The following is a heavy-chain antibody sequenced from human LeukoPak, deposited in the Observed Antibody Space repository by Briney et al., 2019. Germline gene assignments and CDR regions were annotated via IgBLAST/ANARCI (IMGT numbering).Heavy chain of an antibody. CDR2: ISGSAGGT. CDR3: AKVLSGYCSGGSCYADY. D-gene: IGHD2-15*01. J-gene: IGHJ4*02. CDR1: GFTFSNYA. Sequence: GGSLRLSCAASGFTFSNYAMSWVRQAPGKGLEWVSAISGSAGGTCYADSVKGRFTISRDNSKNTLYLQMSSLRAEDTAVYYCAKVLSGYCSGGSCYADYWGQGTLVTVSS. V-gene: IGHV3-23*01.